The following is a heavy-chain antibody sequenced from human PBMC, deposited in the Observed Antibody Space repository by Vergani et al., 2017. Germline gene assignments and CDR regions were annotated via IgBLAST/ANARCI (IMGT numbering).Heavy chain of an antibody. CDR2: VNPNSGRT. D-gene: IGHD2-15*01. CDR1: GYTFTGYF. Sequence: QVQLVQSGAEVKKPGASVKVSCKASGYTFTGYFIHRVRQAPGQGLEWMGRVNPNSGRTNYAQNFQGRVTLTRDTSISTTYMELSRLRSDDTAVYYCTRGRMTVDYWGQGTLVTVSS. V-gene: IGHV1-2*02. CDR3: TRGRMTVDY. J-gene: IGHJ4*02.